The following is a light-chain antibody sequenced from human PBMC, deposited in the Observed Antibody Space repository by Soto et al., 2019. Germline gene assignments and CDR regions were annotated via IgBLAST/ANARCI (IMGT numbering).Light chain of an antibody. CDR3: QQYDSSPLYT. CDR2: GAS. CDR1: QSVRGNY. J-gene: IGKJ2*01. Sequence: DIVLTQSPGTLSLSPGERATRSCMASQSVRGNYLAWYQQKPGQAPRLLIYGASSRATGIPDRFSGSGSGTDFTLTISRLEPEDFVVYYCQQYDSSPLYTFGQGTKLEIK. V-gene: IGKV3-20*01.